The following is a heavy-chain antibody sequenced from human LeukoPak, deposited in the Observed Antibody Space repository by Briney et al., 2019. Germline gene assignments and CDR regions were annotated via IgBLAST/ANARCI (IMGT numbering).Heavy chain of an antibody. D-gene: IGHD5-12*01. V-gene: IGHV4-4*09. CDR3: ARLGSGYDKTAFDI. CDR1: GGSISSYY. J-gene: IGHJ3*02. CDR2: IYTSGST. Sequence: SETLSLTCTVSGGSISSYYWSWIRQPPGKGLEWIGYIYTSGSTNYNPSLKSRVTISVDTSKNQFSLKLSSVTAADTAVYYCARLGSGYDKTAFDIWGQGTMVTVSS.